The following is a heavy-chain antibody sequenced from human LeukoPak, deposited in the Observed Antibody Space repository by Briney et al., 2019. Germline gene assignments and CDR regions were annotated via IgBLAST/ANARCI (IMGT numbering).Heavy chain of an antibody. D-gene: IGHD2-15*01. V-gene: IGHV5-51*01. J-gene: IGHJ4*02. CDR3: ARLGYCSGGSCPLDY. Sequence: ESLKISCKASGYTFTTYWIGWVRQMPGKGLEWMGLIYPGDSHTIYSPSFQGQVTISADKSISTTYLQWSSLRASDTAMYYCARLGYCSGGSCPLDYWGQGTLVTVSS. CDR1: GYTFTTYW. CDR2: IYPGDSHT.